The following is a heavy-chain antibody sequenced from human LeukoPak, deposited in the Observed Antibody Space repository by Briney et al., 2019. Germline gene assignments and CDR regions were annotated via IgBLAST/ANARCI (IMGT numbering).Heavy chain of an antibody. CDR3: ARPVAAAGWFDP. V-gene: IGHV5-51*01. CDR1: GYSFTTNYW. Sequence: GESLKISCKGSGYSFTTNYWIGWVRQMPGKGLEWMGIIYPGDSDTKYSPSFQGQVTISADKSISTAFLQWSSLKASDTAMYYCARPVAAAGWFDPWGQGTLVTVSS. CDR2: IYPGDSDT. J-gene: IGHJ5*02. D-gene: IGHD2-2*01.